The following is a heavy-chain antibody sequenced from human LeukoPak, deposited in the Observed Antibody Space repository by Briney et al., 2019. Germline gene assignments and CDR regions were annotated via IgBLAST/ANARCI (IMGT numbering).Heavy chain of an antibody. Sequence: ASVKASCKASGYTFTSYGISWVRQAPGQGLEWMGWISAYNGNTNYAQKLQGRVTMTTDTSTSAAYMELRSLRSDDTAVYYCARGSLLWFGELLLFDYWGQGTLVTVSS. CDR3: ARGSLLWFGELLLFDY. CDR2: ISAYNGNT. CDR1: GYTFTSYG. V-gene: IGHV1-18*01. J-gene: IGHJ4*02. D-gene: IGHD3-10*01.